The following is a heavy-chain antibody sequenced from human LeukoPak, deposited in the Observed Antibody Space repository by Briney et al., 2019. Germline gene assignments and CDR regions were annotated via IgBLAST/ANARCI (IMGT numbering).Heavy chain of an antibody. D-gene: IGHD3-22*01. CDR1: GFTFSRYA. Sequence: PGGSLRLSCAASGFTFSRYAMHWVRQAPGKGLEYVSAISTNGGSTYYASSVKGRFTISRDNSKNTLYLQMVNLGPEDMAVYYCARGNDSSGYYYFFDYWGQGTLVTVSS. CDR2: ISTNGGST. V-gene: IGHV3-64*01. J-gene: IGHJ4*02. CDR3: ARGNDSSGYYYFFDY.